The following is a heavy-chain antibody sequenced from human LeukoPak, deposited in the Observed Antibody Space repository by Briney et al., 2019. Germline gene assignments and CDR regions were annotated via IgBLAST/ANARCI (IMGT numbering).Heavy chain of an antibody. CDR3: AKGTYYYDSSGPYY. CDR2: ISYDGSNK. Sequence: PGRSLRLSCAASGFTFSSYGMHWVRQAPGKGLEWVAVISYDGSNKYYADSVKGRFTISRDNSKNTLYLQMNSLRAEDTAVYYCAKGTYYYDSSGPYYWGQGTLVTVSS. V-gene: IGHV3-30*18. CDR1: GFTFSSYG. D-gene: IGHD3-22*01. J-gene: IGHJ4*02.